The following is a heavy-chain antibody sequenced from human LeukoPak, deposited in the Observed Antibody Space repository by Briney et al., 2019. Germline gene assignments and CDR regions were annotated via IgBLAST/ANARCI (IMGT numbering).Heavy chain of an antibody. V-gene: IGHV3-23*01. CDR3: ARRWLAAKAFDI. J-gene: IGHJ3*02. CDR1: GFTFSSYA. D-gene: IGHD2-15*01. CDR2: LTESGGTT. Sequence: RGSLRLSCAASGFTFSSYAMSWVRQAPGKGLQWVSALTESGGTTSCADSVRGRFTISRDNSKNTLYLQMNSLRAEDTALYYCARRWLAAKAFDIWGQGTMVTVSS.